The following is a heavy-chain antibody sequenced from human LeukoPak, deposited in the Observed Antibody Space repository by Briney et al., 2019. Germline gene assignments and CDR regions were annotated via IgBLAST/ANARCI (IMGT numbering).Heavy chain of an antibody. V-gene: IGHV4-39*07. Sequence: PSETPSLTCTVSGGSISSSSYYWGWIRQPPGEGLEWIGSIYYSVSTYYHPSLNSRVAISVDTSKNQFSLKLSSVTAADTAVYYCARTGYYFDYWGQGTLVTVSS. CDR1: GGSISSSSYY. J-gene: IGHJ4*02. CDR2: IYYSVST. CDR3: ARTGYYFDY.